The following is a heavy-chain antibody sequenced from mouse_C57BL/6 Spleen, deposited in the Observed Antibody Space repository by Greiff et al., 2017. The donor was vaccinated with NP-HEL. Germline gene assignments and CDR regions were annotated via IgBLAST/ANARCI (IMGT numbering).Heavy chain of an antibody. CDR2: INPNYGTT. CDR3: ARSTTVVEDYAMDY. V-gene: IGHV1-39*01. J-gene: IGHJ4*01. Sequence: EVQLVESGPELVKPGASVKISCKASGYSFTDYNMNWVKQSNGKSLEWIGVINPNYGTTSYNQKFKGKATLTVDQSSSTAYMQLNSLTSEDSAVYYCARSTTVVEDYAMDYWGQGTSVTVSS. CDR1: GYSFTDYN. D-gene: IGHD1-1*01.